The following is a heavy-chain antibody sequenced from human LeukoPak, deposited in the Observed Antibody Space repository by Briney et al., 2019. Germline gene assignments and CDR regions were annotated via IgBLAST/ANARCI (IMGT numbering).Heavy chain of an antibody. CDR2: IYYSGST. Sequence: SETLSLTYTVSGGSISSSSYYWGWIRQPPGKGLEWIGSIYYSGSTYYNPSLKSRVTISVDTSKNQFSLKLTSVTAAHTAVYYCARLLAVAGFFDYWGQGTLVTVSS. V-gene: IGHV4-39*01. CDR3: ARLLAVAGFFDY. J-gene: IGHJ4*02. D-gene: IGHD6-19*01. CDR1: GGSISSSSYY.